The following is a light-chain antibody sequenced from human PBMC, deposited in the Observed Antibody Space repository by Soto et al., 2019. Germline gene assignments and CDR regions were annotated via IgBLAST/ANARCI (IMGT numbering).Light chain of an antibody. J-gene: IGKJ4*01. V-gene: IGKV3-11*01. CDR2: GAF. CDR3: QQRSNWPSVT. Sequence: EIGLTQSPATLSVSPGVSATLSCRASQSVGPNLVWYQQRFGQSPRLLIYGAFTRATGIPARFIGSGSGTHFTLTISSLEPEDFGLYYCQQRSNWPSVTFGGGTKVDIK. CDR1: QSVGPN.